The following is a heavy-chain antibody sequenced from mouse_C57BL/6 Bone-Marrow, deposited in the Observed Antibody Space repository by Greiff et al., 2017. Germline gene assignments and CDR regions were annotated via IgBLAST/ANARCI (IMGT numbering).Heavy chain of an antibody. CDR2: INPYNGGT. D-gene: IGHD2-13*01. V-gene: IGHV1-19*01. CDR3: ARWGANYWDCVFDY. Sequence: VQLQQSGPVLVKPGASVKMSCKASGYTFTDYYMNWVKQSHGKSLEWIGVINPYNGGTSYNQKFKGKATLTVDKSSSTAYMEHNSLTSEDSAVYYCARWGANYWDCVFDYWGQGTTLTVSS. J-gene: IGHJ2*01. CDR1: GYTFTDYY.